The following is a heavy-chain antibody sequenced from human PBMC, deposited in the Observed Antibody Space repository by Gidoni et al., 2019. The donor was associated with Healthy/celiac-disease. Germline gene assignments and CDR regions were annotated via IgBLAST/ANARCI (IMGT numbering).Heavy chain of an antibody. CDR2: SSSSSSTI. J-gene: IGHJ4*02. CDR1: GFTFSSYS. V-gene: IGHV3-48*01. D-gene: IGHD5-18*01. Sequence: EVQLVESGGGLVQPGGSLRHSCAATGFTFSSYSMIWVRRAPGKGLEWVSYSSSSSSTIYYADSVKGRFTISRDNAMNSLYLQMNSLRAEDTAVYYCARDLTGYSYGLGGYWGQGTLVTVSS. CDR3: ARDLTGYSYGLGGY.